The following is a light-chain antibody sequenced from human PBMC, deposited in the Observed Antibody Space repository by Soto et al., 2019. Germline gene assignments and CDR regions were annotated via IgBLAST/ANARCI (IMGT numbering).Light chain of an antibody. V-gene: IGKV3-15*01. J-gene: IGKJ1*01. CDR1: QSVRSN. CDR2: GAS. Sequence: EIVMTQSPATLSVSPGERATLSCRASQSVRSNLAWYQQKPGQAPRLLIYGASTRATGVPVRFSGSGSGTEFTLTISSLQSEDFAVYYCQQCDTWPRTFGQVTKVEIK. CDR3: QQCDTWPRT.